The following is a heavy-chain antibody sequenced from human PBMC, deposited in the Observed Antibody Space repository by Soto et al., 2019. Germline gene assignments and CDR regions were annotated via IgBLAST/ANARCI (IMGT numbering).Heavy chain of an antibody. Sequence: ASVKVSCKASGYTFTSYGISWVRQAPGQGLEWMGWISAYNGNTNYAQKLQGRVTMTTDTSTSTAYMELRSLRSDDTAVYYCARYGDDSDYGDDHYYMDVWGKGSTVTVSS. CDR2: ISAYNGNT. J-gene: IGHJ6*03. CDR3: ARYGDDSDYGDDHYYMDV. V-gene: IGHV1-18*01. D-gene: IGHD4-17*01. CDR1: GYTFTSYG.